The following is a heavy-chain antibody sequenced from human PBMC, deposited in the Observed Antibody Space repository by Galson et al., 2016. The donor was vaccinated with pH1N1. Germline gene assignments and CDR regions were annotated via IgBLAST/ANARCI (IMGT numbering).Heavy chain of an antibody. D-gene: IGHD6-13*01. Sequence: QSGAEVKKPGESLKISCKGSGYTFTKYWIAWVRQMPGKGLEWMGSIYPGDSETRYSPSFQGQVTISADRSISTAYLQLTSLKASDPSMYYCARRGTTVGTDYWGQGTLVIVSS. CDR3: ARRGTTVGTDY. V-gene: IGHV5-51*03. CDR1: GYTFTKYW. CDR2: IYPGDSET. J-gene: IGHJ4*02.